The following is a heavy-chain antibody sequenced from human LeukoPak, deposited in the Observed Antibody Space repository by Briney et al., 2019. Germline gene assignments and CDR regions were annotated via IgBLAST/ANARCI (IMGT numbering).Heavy chain of an antibody. D-gene: IGHD6-13*01. J-gene: IGHJ5*02. Sequence: SETLSLTCTVPGGSISSYYWSWIRQPPGKGLEWIGYIYYSGSTNYNPSLKSRVTISVDTSKNQFSLKLSSVTAADTAVYYCARLPSIAAAWFDPWGQGTLVTVSS. V-gene: IGHV4-59*08. CDR1: GGSISSYY. CDR3: ARLPSIAAAWFDP. CDR2: IYYSGST.